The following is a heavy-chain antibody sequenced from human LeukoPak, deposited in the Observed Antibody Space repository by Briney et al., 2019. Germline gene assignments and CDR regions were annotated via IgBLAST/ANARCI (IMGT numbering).Heavy chain of an antibody. V-gene: IGHV3-74*01. CDR2: INSDGSST. CDR1: GFTFSSYS. Sequence: GGSLRLSCAASGFTFSSYSMNWVRQAPGKGLVWVSRINSDGSSTSYADSVKGRFTISRDNAKNTLYLQMNSLRAEDTAVYYCARDEGLLWFGGVDYWGQGTLVTVSS. J-gene: IGHJ4*02. D-gene: IGHD3-10*01. CDR3: ARDEGLLWFGGVDY.